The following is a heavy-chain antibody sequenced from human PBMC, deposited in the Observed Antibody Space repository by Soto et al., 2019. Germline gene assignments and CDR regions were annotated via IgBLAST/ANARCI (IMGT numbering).Heavy chain of an antibody. J-gene: IGHJ4*02. CDR1: GDTFSGYP. CDR2: IIPVFGTT. CDR3: ARDGGCGELKY. D-gene: IGHD3-16*01. V-gene: IGHV1-69*18. Sequence: QVQLSQSGAELKKPGSSVKVSCKASGDTFSGYPSNWVRQAPGEGLEWMGRIIPVFGTTNDAQRFEGRVTFTADESTNTAYMELRGLLSEDTAVYYCARDGGCGELKYWGPGTLVTVSS.